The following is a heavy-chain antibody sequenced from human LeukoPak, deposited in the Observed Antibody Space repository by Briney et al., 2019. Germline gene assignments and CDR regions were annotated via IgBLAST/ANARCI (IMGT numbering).Heavy chain of an antibody. CDR3: ARDRLWELRAFDI. J-gene: IGHJ3*02. Sequence: SETLSLTCTVSGGSISSYYWSWIRQPPGEGLEWIGYIYYSGSTNYNPSLKSRVTISVDTSKNQFSLKLSSVTAADTAVYYCARDRLWELRAFDIWGQGTMVTVSS. D-gene: IGHD1-26*01. CDR2: IYYSGST. V-gene: IGHV4-59*01. CDR1: GGSISSYY.